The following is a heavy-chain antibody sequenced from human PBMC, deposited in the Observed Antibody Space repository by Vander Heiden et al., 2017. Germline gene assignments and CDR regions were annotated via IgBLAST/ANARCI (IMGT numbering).Heavy chain of an antibody. CDR1: GGTFSSYA. Sequence: QVQLVQSGAEGKKPGSSVKVSCKASGGTFSSYAISWVRQAPGQGLEWMGGIIPSGGTANYAQKFQGRVTITADESTSTAYMELSSLRSEDTAVYYGARGGDAYNDERDYYYGMDVWGQGTTVTVYS. CDR3: ARGGDAYNDERDYYYGMDV. CDR2: IIPSGGTA. J-gene: IGHJ6*02. V-gene: IGHV1-69*01. D-gene: IGHD3-10*01.